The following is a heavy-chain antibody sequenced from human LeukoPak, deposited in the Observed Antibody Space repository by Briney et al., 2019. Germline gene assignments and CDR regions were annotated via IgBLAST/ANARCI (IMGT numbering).Heavy chain of an antibody. CDR3: AREHIVVVTAIRVPHAFDI. D-gene: IGHD2-21*02. CDR1: GFTFSSYS. J-gene: IGHJ3*02. CDR2: ISSSSSTI. Sequence: QPGGSLRLSCAASGFTFSSYSMNWVRQAPGKGLEWVSYISSSSSTIYYADSVKGRFTISRDNAKNSLYLQMNSLRDEDTAVYYCAREHIVVVTAIRVPHAFDIWGQGTMVTVSS. V-gene: IGHV3-48*02.